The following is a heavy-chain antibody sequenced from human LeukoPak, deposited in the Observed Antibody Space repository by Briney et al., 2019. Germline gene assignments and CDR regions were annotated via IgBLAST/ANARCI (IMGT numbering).Heavy chain of an antibody. CDR2: IKQDGSEK. CDR1: GFTFSSYE. J-gene: IGHJ4*02. V-gene: IGHV3-7*01. CDR3: ARDQRGYSYGYDDY. Sequence: GGSLRLSCAASGFTFSSYEMSWVRQAPGKGLEWVANIKQDGSEKYYVDSVKGRFTISRGNAKNSLYLQMNSLRAEDTAIYYCARDQRGYSYGYDDYWGQGTLVTVSS. D-gene: IGHD5-18*01.